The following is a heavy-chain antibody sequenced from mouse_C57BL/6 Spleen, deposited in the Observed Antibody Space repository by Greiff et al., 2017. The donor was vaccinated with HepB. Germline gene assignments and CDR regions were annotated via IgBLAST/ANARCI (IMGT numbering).Heavy chain of an antibody. CDR1: GYTFTSYW. Sequence: QVQLQQPGAELVMPGASAKLSCKASGYTFTSYWMHWVKQRPGQGLEWIGEIDPSDSYTNYNQKFKGKSTLTVDKSSSTAYMQLSSLTSEDSAVYYCAREVGTRYFDYWGQGTTLTVSS. V-gene: IGHV1-69*01. CDR3: AREVGTRYFDY. D-gene: IGHD4-1*01. J-gene: IGHJ2*01. CDR2: IDPSDSYT.